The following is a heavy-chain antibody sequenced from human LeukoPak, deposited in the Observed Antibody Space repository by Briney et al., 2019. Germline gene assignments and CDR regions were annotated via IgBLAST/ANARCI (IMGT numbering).Heavy chain of an antibody. J-gene: IGHJ4*02. Sequence: GGSLRLSCAASGFTVSSDYMGWVRQAPEKGLEWVSLISSGGSTYYADSLKGRFTIFRDNSKNTLYLQMNSLRAEDTAVYYCGRVGDVYNDNYWGQGTLVTVSS. D-gene: IGHD1-26*01. CDR3: GRVGDVYNDNY. CDR1: GFTVSSDY. V-gene: IGHV3-66*01. CDR2: ISSGGST.